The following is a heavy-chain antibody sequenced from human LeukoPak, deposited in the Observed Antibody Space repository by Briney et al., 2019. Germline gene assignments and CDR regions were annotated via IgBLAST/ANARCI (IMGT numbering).Heavy chain of an antibody. J-gene: IGHJ4*02. D-gene: IGHD2-2*01. CDR3: ARDQGGGTSY. V-gene: IGHV3-48*01. Sequence: GGSLRLSCAASGFSFSFYSMNWVRQAPGKGLEWVSYISSLSGTIYYADSVKGRFTISRDNAKSSLYLQMNSLTAEDTAVYYCARDQGGGTSYWGQGILVTVSS. CDR2: ISSLSGTI. CDR1: GFSFSFYS.